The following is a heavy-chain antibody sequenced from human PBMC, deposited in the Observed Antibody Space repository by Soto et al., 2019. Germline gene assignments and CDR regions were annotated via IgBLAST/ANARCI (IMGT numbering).Heavy chain of an antibody. CDR1: GFTFSSYG. Sequence: GGSLRLSCAASGFTFSSYGMHWVRQAPGKGLEWVAVISYDGSNKYYADSVKGRFTISRDNSKNTLYLQMNSLRAEDTAVYYCAKEKPDIYSSGRSGGFDYWGQGTLVTVSS. CDR3: AKEKPDIYSSGRSGGFDY. J-gene: IGHJ4*02. D-gene: IGHD3-22*01. V-gene: IGHV3-30*18. CDR2: ISYDGSNK.